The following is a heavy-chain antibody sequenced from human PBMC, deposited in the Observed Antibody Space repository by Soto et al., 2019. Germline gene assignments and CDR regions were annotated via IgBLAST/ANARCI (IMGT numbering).Heavy chain of an antibody. CDR1: GFTFRTYT. J-gene: IGHJ6*02. CDR2: IRGFSPYT. D-gene: IGHD3-10*01. Sequence: PGGSLRLSCISSGFTFRTYTMNWVRQAPGKGLEWVSGIRGFSPYTFYAESVKGRFTISRDNAKNSLDLQMDSLRAEDAAVYYCARDRGYDAHGYYCNAMDVWGRGSTVTVSS. V-gene: IGHV3-21*01. CDR3: ARDRGYDAHGYYCNAMDV.